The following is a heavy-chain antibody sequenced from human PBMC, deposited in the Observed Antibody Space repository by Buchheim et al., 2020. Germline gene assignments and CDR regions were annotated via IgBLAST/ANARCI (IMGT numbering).Heavy chain of an antibody. J-gene: IGHJ5*02. Sequence: KKPGASVKVSCKVSGCTFTAYPIHWVRQAPGQGLEWMGRVRPNSDDTTYAEKFQGRLIFTTDTSVTTAFMELSGLTSDDTAVYYCARDWYDFWAGYYFDLWGQGTL. D-gene: IGHD3-3*01. V-gene: IGHV1-2*06. CDR2: VRPNSDDT. CDR1: GCTFTAYP. CDR3: ARDWYDFWAGYYFDL.